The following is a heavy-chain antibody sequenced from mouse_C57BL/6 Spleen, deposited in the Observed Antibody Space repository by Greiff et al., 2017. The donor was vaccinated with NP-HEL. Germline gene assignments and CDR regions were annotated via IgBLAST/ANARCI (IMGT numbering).Heavy chain of an antibody. J-gene: IGHJ1*03. CDR3: ARSGGYYGYFDV. CDR1: GYSFTGYY. Sequence: VHVKQSGPELVKPGASVKISCKASGYSFTGYYMNWVKQSPEKSLEWIGEINPSTGGTTYNQKFKAKATLTVDKSSSTAYMQLKSLTSEDSAVYYCARSGGYYGYFDVWGTGTTVTVSS. V-gene: IGHV1-42*01. CDR2: INPSTGGT. D-gene: IGHD2-2*01.